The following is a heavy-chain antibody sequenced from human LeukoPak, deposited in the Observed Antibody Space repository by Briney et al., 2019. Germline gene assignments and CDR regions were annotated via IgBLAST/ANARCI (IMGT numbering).Heavy chain of an antibody. V-gene: IGHV3-30-3*01. CDR1: GFTFSSYA. CDR2: ISYDGSNK. CDR3: ASGEPPLVFDY. D-gene: IGHD4-17*01. J-gene: IGHJ4*02. Sequence: GRSLRLSCAASGFTFSSYAVHWVRQAPGKGLEWVAVISYDGSNKYYADSVKGRFTISRDNSKNTLYLQMNSLRAEDTAVYYCASGEPPLVFDYWGRGTLVTVSS.